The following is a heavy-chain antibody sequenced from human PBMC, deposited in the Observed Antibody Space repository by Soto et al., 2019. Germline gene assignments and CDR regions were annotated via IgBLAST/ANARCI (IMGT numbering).Heavy chain of an antibody. J-gene: IGHJ4*02. CDR3: ARGRTRSNYASPNGY. D-gene: IGHD4-4*01. CDR1: GYTFTSYD. V-gene: IGHV1-8*01. Sequence: ASVKVSCKASGYTFTSYDINWVRQAPGQGLEWMGWMNPNSGNTGYAQKFQGRVTMTRNTSISTAYMELSSLRSEDTAVYYCARGRTRSNYASPNGYWGQGTLVTVSS. CDR2: MNPNSGNT.